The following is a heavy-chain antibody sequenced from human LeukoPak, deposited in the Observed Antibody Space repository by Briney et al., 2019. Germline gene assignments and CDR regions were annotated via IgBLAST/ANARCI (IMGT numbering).Heavy chain of an antibody. CDR3: ARDSGIAVAGFNWFDP. J-gene: IGHJ5*02. CDR2: IYYSGST. CDR1: GGSISSSSYY. V-gene: IGHV4-39*02. Sequence: ASETLSLTCTVSGGSISSSSYYWGWIRQPPGKGLEWIGSIYYSGSTYYNPSLKSRVTISADTSKNQFSLKLSSVTAADTAVYYCARDSGIAVAGFNWFDPWGQGALVTVSS. D-gene: IGHD6-19*01.